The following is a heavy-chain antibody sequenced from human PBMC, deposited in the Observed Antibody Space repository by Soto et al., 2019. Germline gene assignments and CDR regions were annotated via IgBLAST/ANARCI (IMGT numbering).Heavy chain of an antibody. D-gene: IGHD4-17*01. J-gene: IGHJ4*02. V-gene: IGHV3-33*01. CDR1: GFTFSSYG. Sequence: QVQLVESGGGVVQPGRSLRLSCAASGFTFSSYGMHWVRQAPGKGLEWVAVIWYDGSNKYYPDSVKGRFTISRDNSKNTLYLQMNSLRAEDTAVYYCARARIGTVSHFDYWGQGTLVTVSS. CDR3: ARARIGTVSHFDY. CDR2: IWYDGSNK.